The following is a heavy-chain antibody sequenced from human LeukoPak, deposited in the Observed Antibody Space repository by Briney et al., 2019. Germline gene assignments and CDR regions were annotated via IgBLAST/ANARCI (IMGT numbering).Heavy chain of an antibody. J-gene: IGHJ5*02. CDR2: ISSSSSYI. V-gene: IGHV3-21*01. CDR1: GFTFSSYS. CDR3: ARSGTTYCSSTSCPLPLYNWFDP. Sequence: PGGSLRLSCAASGFTFSSYSMNWVRQAPGKGLEWVSSISSSSSYIYYADSVKGRLTISRDNAKNSLYLQMNSLRAEDTAVYYCARSGTTYCSSTSCPLPLYNWFDPWGQGTLVTVSS. D-gene: IGHD2-2*01.